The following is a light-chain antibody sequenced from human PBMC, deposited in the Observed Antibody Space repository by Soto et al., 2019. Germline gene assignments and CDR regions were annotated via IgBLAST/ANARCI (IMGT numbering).Light chain of an antibody. J-gene: IGKJ4*01. V-gene: IGKV3-15*01. Sequence: EIVLTQSPGTLSLSPGERATLSCRASQSVSSSYLAWYQQKPGQAPRLLIYDASTRAAGIPARFIGSGSGTEFTLTISSLQSEDFAIYYCQQFNSWLLTFGGGTKVDIK. CDR3: QQFNSWLLT. CDR2: DAS. CDR1: QSVSSSY.